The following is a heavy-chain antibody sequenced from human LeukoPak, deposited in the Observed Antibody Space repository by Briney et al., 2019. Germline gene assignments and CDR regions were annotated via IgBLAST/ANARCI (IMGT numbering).Heavy chain of an antibody. D-gene: IGHD6-19*01. J-gene: IGHJ5*01. CDR2: ISYDGSNK. Sequence: GRSLRLSCAASGFTFSSYAMHWVRQAPGKGLEWVAVISYDGSNKYYADSVKGRFTISRDNSKNTLYLQMNSLRAEDTAVYSYAKGLGQWLVIFDSWGQGTLVTASS. CDR1: GFTFSSYA. V-gene: IGHV3-30*18. CDR3: AKGLGQWLVIFDS.